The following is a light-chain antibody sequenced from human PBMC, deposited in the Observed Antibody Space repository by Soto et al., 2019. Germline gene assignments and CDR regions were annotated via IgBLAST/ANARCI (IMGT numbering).Light chain of an antibody. V-gene: IGKV3-20*01. CDR2: GAS. Sequence: EIVLTQSPGTLSLSPGERATLSCRASQSVSSSYLAWYQQKPGQAPRLLIYGASSRATGIPDRFSGSGSGTDFTLTISRLEHEDLELHYCQQYGSSPPITFGQGTRLEIQ. CDR1: QSVSSSY. CDR3: QQYGSSPPIT. J-gene: IGKJ5*01.